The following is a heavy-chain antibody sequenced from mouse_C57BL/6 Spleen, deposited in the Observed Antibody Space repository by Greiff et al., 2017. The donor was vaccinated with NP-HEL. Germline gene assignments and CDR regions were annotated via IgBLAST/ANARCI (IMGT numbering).Heavy chain of an antibody. CDR3: ARHVWDGWFAY. V-gene: IGHV5-12*01. D-gene: IGHD2-10*02. J-gene: IGHJ3*01. CDR2: ISNGGGST. CDR1: GFTFRDYY. Sequence: LLQSGGGLVQPGGSLKLSCAASGFTFRDYYMYWVRQTPEKRLEWVAYISNGGGSTSYPDTVKGRFTISRDNAKYTLYLQMSCLKSEDTAMYYCARHVWDGWFAYWCQGTPATVSA.